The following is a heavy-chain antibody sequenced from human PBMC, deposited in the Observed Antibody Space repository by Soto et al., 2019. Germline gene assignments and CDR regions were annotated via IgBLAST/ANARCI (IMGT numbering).Heavy chain of an antibody. D-gene: IGHD5-18*01. CDR1: GYIFNAYS. Sequence: ASVKVSCKASGYIFNAYSMHWVRQDPGQGLEWMGVVNPSGGSTNYAQRFQGRITMTRDTSTSTVYMDLKFLTSEDTAVYYCAREENCSYGVFYSEYFQRWGQGTRATSPQ. CDR3: AREENCSYGVFYSEYFQR. J-gene: IGHJ1*01. CDR2: VNPSGGST. V-gene: IGHV1-46*02.